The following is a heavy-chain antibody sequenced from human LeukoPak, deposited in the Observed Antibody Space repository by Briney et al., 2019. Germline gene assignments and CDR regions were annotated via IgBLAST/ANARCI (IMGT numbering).Heavy chain of an antibody. CDR2: ISGSGDST. V-gene: IGHV3-23*01. D-gene: IGHD3-10*01. J-gene: IGHJ5*02. CDR1: GFTFSSYA. Sequence: GGSLRLSCAASGFTFSSYAMTWFRQAPGKGLEWVSVISGSGDSTYYADSVKGRFTISRDNSKNTLYLQMDSLRAEDTAVYYCARSYGGWFDPWGQGTLVTVSS. CDR3: ARSYGGWFDP.